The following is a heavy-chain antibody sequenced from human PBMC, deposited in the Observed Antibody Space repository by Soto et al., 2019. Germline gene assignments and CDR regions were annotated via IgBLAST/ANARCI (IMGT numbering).Heavy chain of an antibody. V-gene: IGHV1-2*04. Sequence: VKGACNASGYTFTGDYMHWVRKAPGQGLEWMGWINPNSGGTNYAQKFQGWVTRTRDTSISTAYMERSRLRSDDTAVYYCARDGDMNRAAAQPSFDSRGQGTLAPVSP. D-gene: IGHD6-13*01. J-gene: IGHJ4*02. CDR3: ARDGDMNRAAAQPSFDS. CDR1: GYTFTGDY. CDR2: INPNSGGT.